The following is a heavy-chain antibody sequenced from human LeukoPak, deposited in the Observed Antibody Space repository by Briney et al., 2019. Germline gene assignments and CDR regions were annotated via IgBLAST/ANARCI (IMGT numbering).Heavy chain of an antibody. J-gene: IGHJ4*02. V-gene: IGHV3-64D*09. CDR1: GFTVSSYA. CDR3: VKGNTITIFGVLNPVKNY. Sequence: GGSLTLSCSASGFTVSSYAMHWVRQAPGKGLEYVSAISSNGGSTYYADSVKGRFTNSRDNSKNTLYLQMSSMRAEDTAVYYCVKGNTITIFGVLNPVKNYWGQGTLVTVSS. CDR2: ISSNGGST. D-gene: IGHD3-3*01.